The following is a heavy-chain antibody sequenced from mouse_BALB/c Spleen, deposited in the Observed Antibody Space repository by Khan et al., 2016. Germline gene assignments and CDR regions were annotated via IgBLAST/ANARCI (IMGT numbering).Heavy chain of an antibody. J-gene: IGHJ2*01. Sequence: VQLQQSGAELVRSGASVRLSCTASAFNIKDYYIHWVKQRPEQGLEWIGWIDPENGATEYAPKFQGKATMTADTSSNTAYLQLSRLTSEDTAVYYCNAIYYGNYIYFDYWGQGTTLTVSS. D-gene: IGHD2-1*01. CDR2: IDPENGAT. V-gene: IGHV14-4*02. CDR3: NAIYYGNYIYFDY. CDR1: AFNIKDYY.